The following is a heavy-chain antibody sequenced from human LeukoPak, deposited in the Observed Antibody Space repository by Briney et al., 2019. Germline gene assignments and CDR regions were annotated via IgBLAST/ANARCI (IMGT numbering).Heavy chain of an antibody. CDR1: GGTFSSYA. CDR3: ARGVYYYDSSGYSAPDY. J-gene: IGHJ4*02. D-gene: IGHD3-22*01. CDR2: IIPIFGTA. Sequence: SVKVSCKASGGTFSSYAISWVRQAPGQGLEWMGGIIPIFGTANYAQKFQGRVTITADKSTSTAYMELSSLRSEDTAVYYCARGVYYYDSSGYSAPDYWGQGTLVTVSS. V-gene: IGHV1-69*06.